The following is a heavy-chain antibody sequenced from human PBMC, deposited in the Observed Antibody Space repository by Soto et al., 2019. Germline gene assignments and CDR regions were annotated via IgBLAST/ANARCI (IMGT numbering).Heavy chain of an antibody. V-gene: IGHV3-11*01. J-gene: IGHJ4*02. CDR3: ARDDHTYGVY. CDR1: GFSFRDYF. Sequence: GGSLKISCAASGFSFRDYFMSWPRQAPGKGLEWVSYIGPYGNSIYYADSVKGRFTISRDDATKSLHLHMNSLRTDDTAVYYCARDDHTYGVYWGQGTPVTVSS. CDR2: IGPYGNSI. D-gene: IGHD2-21*01.